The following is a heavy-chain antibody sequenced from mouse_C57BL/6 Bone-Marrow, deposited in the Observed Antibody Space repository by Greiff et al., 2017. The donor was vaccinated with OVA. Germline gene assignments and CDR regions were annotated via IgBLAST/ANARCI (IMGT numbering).Heavy chain of an antibody. CDR2: FHPYNDDT. CDR3: ARGRGDYHSMDY. CDR1: GYTFTTYP. V-gene: IGHV1-47*01. D-gene: IGHD2-4*01. Sequence: VMLVESGAELVKPGASVKMSCKASGYTFTTYPIEWMKQNHGKSLEWIGNFHPYNDDTKYNEKFKGKATLTVEKSSSTVYLELSRLTSDDSAVYYCARGRGDYHSMDYWGQGTSVTVSS. J-gene: IGHJ4*01.